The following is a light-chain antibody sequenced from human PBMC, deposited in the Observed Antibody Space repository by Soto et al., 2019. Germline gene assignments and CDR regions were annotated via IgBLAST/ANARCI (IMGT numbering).Light chain of an antibody. CDR3: QQYNNWGLS. CDR2: GSS. J-gene: IGKJ4*01. Sequence: IVMTQSPATLSVSPGEGVTLSCRASENVGTNLAWYQQKPGQAPRLLIYGSSTRATGIPATFCGSGSGTEFTLTVSSLQSEESAIYYCQQYNNWGLSFGGGTKVEIK. V-gene: IGKV3D-15*01. CDR1: ENVGTN.